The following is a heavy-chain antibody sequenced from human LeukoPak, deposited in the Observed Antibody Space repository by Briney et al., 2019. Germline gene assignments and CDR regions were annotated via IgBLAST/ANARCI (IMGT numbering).Heavy chain of an antibody. V-gene: IGHV1-2*02. CDR1: GYSFTAFY. J-gene: IGHJ4*02. Sequence: ASLKLSCTTSGYSFTAFYIHWVRQAPGQGLEWMGWIPPRRGNTYYAQTFKGRVTMTRDTSISTAYLDLSSLRSDDTAVYYCARAGDYGTGSYYRGCIDSWGQGTPVTVSS. CDR3: ARAGDYGTGSYYRGCIDS. D-gene: IGHD3-10*01. CDR2: IPPRRGNT.